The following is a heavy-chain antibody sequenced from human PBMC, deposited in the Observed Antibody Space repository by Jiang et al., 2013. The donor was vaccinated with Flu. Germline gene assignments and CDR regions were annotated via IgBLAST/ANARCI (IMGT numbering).Heavy chain of an antibody. J-gene: IGHJ4*02. CDR2: ISYDGSNK. CDR3: ARDSGSSGFDEIDY. D-gene: IGHD6-19*01. V-gene: IGHV3-30-3*01. Sequence: VQLVESGGDLVQPGRSLRLSCAASGFTFSSYAMHWVRQAPGKGLEWVAVISYDGSNKYYADSVKGRFTISRDNSKNTLYLQMNSLRAEDTAVYYCARDSGSSGFDEIDYWGQGTLVTVSS. CDR1: GFTFSSYA.